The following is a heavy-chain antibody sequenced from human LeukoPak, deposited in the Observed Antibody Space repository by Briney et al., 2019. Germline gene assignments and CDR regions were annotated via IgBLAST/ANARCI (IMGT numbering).Heavy chain of an antibody. V-gene: IGHV4-39*01. CDR2: IYYSRST. CDR1: GGSISSSNDY. J-gene: IGHJ3*02. D-gene: IGHD2-8*01. CDR3: ARQFPNCTEGFDI. Sequence: PSETLSLACTVSGGSISSSNDYWGWIRKPPVNGLDWSGRIYYSRSTYYKPYLKSRDTKSLHPSKHQFSLRVSYVTAPASVGCYWARQFPNCTEGFDIWGQGTMVTVSS.